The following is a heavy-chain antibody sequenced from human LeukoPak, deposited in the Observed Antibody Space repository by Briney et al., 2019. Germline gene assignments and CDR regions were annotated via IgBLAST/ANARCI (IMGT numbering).Heavy chain of an antibody. Sequence: GASVKVSCEASGYTFTSYGISWVRPAPGQGLEWMGWISAYNGNTNYAQKLQGRVTMTTDTSTSTAYMELRSLRSDDTAVYYCARAPAGDYGDLFDYWGQGTLVTVSS. V-gene: IGHV1-18*01. CDR1: GYTFTSYG. D-gene: IGHD4-17*01. CDR2: ISAYNGNT. CDR3: ARAPAGDYGDLFDY. J-gene: IGHJ4*02.